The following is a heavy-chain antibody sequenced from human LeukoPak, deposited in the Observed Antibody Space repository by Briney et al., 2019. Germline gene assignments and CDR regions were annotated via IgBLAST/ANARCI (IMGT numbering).Heavy chain of an antibody. CDR2: IYHSGST. CDR1: GGSISNGGYY. J-gene: IGHJ5*02. CDR3: ARVVRIAVVGAPFDP. Sequence: SQTLSLTCTVSGGSISNGGYYWSWIRQPPGESLEWIGNIYHSGSTYYNPSLKSRVTISVNRSKNQFSLKLSSVTAADTAVYYCARVVRIAVVGAPFDPWGQGTLVSVSS. V-gene: IGHV4-30-2*01. D-gene: IGHD6-19*01.